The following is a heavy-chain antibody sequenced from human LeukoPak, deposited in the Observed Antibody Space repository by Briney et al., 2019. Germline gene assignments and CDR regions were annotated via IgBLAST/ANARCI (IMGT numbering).Heavy chain of an antibody. CDR3: SYRVGSDYYSGQDDI. J-gene: IGHJ3*02. CDR1: GGSISSSSYY. Sequence: SETLSLTCTVSGGSISSSSYYWGWIRQPPGKGLEWIGSIYYSGSTYYNPSLKSRVTISVDTSKNQFSLKLSSVTAADTAVYYCSYRVGSDYYSGQDDIWGQGTMVTVSS. V-gene: IGHV4-39*01. D-gene: IGHD3-22*01. CDR2: IYYSGST.